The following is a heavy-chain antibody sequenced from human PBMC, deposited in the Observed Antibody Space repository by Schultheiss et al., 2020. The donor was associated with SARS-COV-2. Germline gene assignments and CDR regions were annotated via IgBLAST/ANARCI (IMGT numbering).Heavy chain of an antibody. CDR1: GFTLSDHY. V-gene: IGHV3-72*01. D-gene: IGHD3-10*01. CDR2: SRPKAKRYTT. J-gene: IGHJ4*02. CDR3: TTDHYYGSGSYVY. Sequence: GGSLRLSCAASGFTLSDHYIDWLRQAPGKGLEWVGRSRPKAKRYTTEYAASVKGRFIISRDDSKNSLYVQMNSLRTEDTAVYYCTTDHYYGSGSYVYWGQGTLVTVSS.